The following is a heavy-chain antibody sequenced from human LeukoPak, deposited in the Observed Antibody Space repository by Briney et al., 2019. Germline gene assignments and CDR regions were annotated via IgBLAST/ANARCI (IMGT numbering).Heavy chain of an antibody. J-gene: IGHJ4*02. CDR1: GGSISSYY. Sequence: SETLSLTCTVSGGSISSYYWSWIRQPPGKGLEWIAYISTAGTTFYNPSLKSRVTISLDRSKNQFSLNLTSITAADTAVYYCAGQNVPTPHDYWGQGTQVTVSS. V-gene: IGHV4-4*09. CDR3: AGQNVPTPHDY. CDR2: ISTAGTT. D-gene: IGHD2-2*01.